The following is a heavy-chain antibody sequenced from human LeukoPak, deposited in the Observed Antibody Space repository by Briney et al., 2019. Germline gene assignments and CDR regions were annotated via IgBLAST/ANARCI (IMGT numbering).Heavy chain of an antibody. D-gene: IGHD6-13*01. V-gene: IGHV3-7*04. CDR2: IRQDGTEK. J-gene: IGHJ4*02. Sequence: QPGGSLRLSCAASGFTFSSYLMSWVRQAPGKGLEWVANIRQDGTEKYYVDSVKGRFTISRDNAKNSVYLQMNSLRAEDTAVYYCAREYSSTWFRRGYYFDYWGRGTMVTVCS. CDR3: AREYSSTWFRRGYYFDY. CDR1: GFTFSSYL.